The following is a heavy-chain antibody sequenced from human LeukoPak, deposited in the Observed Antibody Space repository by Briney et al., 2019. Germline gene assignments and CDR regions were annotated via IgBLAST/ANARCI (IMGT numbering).Heavy chain of an antibody. Sequence: GASVKVSCKASGGTFNNYDISWVRQAPGQGLGGMGGIIPIFGTANYPQKFQGRVTITADTSTSTAYMELSSLRSEDTAVYYCARGVVVAATEGFDYWGQGTLVTVSS. V-gene: IGHV1-69*06. CDR3: ARGVVVAATEGFDY. CDR2: IIPIFGTA. J-gene: IGHJ4*02. D-gene: IGHD2-15*01. CDR1: GGTFNNYD.